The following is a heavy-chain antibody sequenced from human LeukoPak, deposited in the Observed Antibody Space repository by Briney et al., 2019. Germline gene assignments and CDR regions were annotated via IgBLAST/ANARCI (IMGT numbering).Heavy chain of an antibody. CDR3: ARGGVVQYSNFDY. CDR1: GFTVSSNY. D-gene: IGHD2-15*01. Sequence: AGSLRLSCAASGFTVSSNYMSWVRQAPGKGLEWVSVIYSGGSTYYADSVKGRFTISRDSSKNTLYLQMNTLRAEDTAVYYCARGGVVQYSNFDYWGQGTLVTVSS. J-gene: IGHJ4*02. CDR2: IYSGGST. V-gene: IGHV3-53*01.